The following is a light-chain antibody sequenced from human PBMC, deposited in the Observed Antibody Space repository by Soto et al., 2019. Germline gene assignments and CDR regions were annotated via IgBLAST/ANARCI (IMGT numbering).Light chain of an antibody. Sequence: QMTQSPSSLFASVGDRVTITCRASQSISSHLNWYQQKVGQTPRLLIYAASTLQSEVPPRFSGSGSGTEFTLTISGLKPEDFATYYCQQRHSAPLTFGGGTKIQIK. CDR1: QSISSH. V-gene: IGKV1-39*01. CDR3: QQRHSAPLT. CDR2: AAS. J-gene: IGKJ4*01.